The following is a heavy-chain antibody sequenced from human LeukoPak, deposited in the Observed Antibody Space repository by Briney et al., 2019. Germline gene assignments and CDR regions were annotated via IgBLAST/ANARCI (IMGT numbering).Heavy chain of an antibody. V-gene: IGHV3-9*01. D-gene: IGHD3-22*01. J-gene: IGHJ4*02. CDR3: ATDMLANYYDSSGYPDY. CDR2: ISWNSGSI. Sequence: GGSLRLSCAASGFTFDDCAMHWVRQAPGKGLEWVSGISWNSGSIGYADSVKGRFTISRDNAKNSLYLQMNSLRAEDTALYYCATDMLANYYDSSGYPDYWGQGTLVTVSS. CDR1: GFTFDDCA.